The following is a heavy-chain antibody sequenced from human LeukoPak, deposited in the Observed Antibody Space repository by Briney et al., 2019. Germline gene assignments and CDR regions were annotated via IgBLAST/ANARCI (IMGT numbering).Heavy chain of an antibody. Sequence: SASGPTLVNPTQTLTLTCTFSGFSLSTSGMCVSWIRQPPGKALEWLARVDWDDDIYYSTSLKTRLTISKDTSKNQVVLTMTNMDPVDTATYYCARFIVGATDAFDIWGQGTMVTVSS. D-gene: IGHD1-26*01. J-gene: IGHJ3*02. CDR2: VDWDDDI. V-gene: IGHV2-70*11. CDR3: ARFIVGATDAFDI. CDR1: GFSLSTSGMC.